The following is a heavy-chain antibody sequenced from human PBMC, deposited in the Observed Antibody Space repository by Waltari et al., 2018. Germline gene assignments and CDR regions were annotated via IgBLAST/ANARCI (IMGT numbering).Heavy chain of an antibody. D-gene: IGHD4-17*01. Sequence: QVQLVQSGAEVKKPGASVTVSCEASGYTLLTYYIHWVRQAPGQGLEGMGMINPSIGSTSNAQKFQGRVTMTRDTSTSTVYMELSSLRSEDTALYYCAGAKDYGDYFDYWGQGTLVTVSS. V-gene: IGHV1-46*01. J-gene: IGHJ4*02. CDR2: INPSIGST. CDR3: AGAKDYGDYFDY. CDR1: GYTLLTYY.